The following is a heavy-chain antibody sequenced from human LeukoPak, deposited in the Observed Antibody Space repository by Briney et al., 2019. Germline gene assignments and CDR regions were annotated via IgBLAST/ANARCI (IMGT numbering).Heavy chain of an antibody. CDR1: GFTFSSFA. V-gene: IGHV3-23*01. D-gene: IGHD3-9*01. CDR3: ARVWIRYFDWTRQRYFDY. Sequence: GGSLRLSCAASGFTFSSFAMTWVRQAPGKGLEWVSAISGSGSSTYYPDSVKGRFTISRDNSKNTLYLQMNSLRAEDTAVYYCARVWIRYFDWTRQRYFDYWGQGTLVTVSS. CDR2: ISGSGSST. J-gene: IGHJ4*02.